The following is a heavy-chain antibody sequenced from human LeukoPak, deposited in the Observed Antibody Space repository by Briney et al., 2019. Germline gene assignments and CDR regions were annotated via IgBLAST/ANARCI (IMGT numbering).Heavy chain of an antibody. J-gene: IGHJ6*02. D-gene: IGHD3-22*01. Sequence: SETLSLTCTVSGGSISSYYWSWIQQPPGKGLEWIGYIYYSGSTNYNPSLKSRVTISVDTSKNQFSLKLSSVTAADTAVYYCARLGLFHYYYYGMDVWGQGTTVTVSS. CDR2: IYYSGST. CDR1: GGSISSYY. V-gene: IGHV4-59*08. CDR3: ARLGLFHYYYYGMDV.